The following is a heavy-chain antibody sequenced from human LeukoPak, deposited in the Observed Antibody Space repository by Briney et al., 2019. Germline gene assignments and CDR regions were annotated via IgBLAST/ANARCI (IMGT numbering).Heavy chain of an antibody. V-gene: IGHV5-51*01. CDR3: ARLSCSSTSCYYYYGMDV. D-gene: IGHD2-2*01. CDR1: AYSFTFTSYW. J-gene: IGHJ6*02. Sequence: GESLKISCKGSAYSFTFTSYWIAWVRQKPGKGLEWMGIISPGDSDTRYSPSFQGHVTISADKSISTAYLQWSSLKASDTAMYYCARLSCSSTSCYYYYGMDVWGQGTTVTVSS. CDR2: ISPGDSDT.